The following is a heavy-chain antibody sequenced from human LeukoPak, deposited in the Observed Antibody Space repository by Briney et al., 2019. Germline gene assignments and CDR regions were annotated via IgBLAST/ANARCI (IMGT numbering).Heavy chain of an antibody. Sequence: GGSLRLSCAASGFTFTSYWMSWVRQAPGKGLEWVANIKPDGSEKYYADSVKGRFTLSRDNAENSLYLQMNSLRAEDTAVYYCARDLSYFDYWGQGPLVTVSS. CDR3: ARDLSYFDY. D-gene: IGHD3-16*02. CDR1: GFTFTSYW. V-gene: IGHV3-7*05. J-gene: IGHJ4*02. CDR2: IKPDGSEK.